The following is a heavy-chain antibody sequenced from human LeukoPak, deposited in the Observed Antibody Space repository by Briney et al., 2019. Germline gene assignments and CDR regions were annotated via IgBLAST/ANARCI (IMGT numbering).Heavy chain of an antibody. V-gene: IGHV3-9*03. CDR1: GSTFDDYA. CDR2: ISWNSGSI. D-gene: IGHD2-2*01. Sequence: SLRLSCAASGSTFDDYAMHWVRQAPGKGLEWVSGISWNSGSIGYADSVKGRFTISRDNAKNSLYLQMNSLRAEDMALYYCAKGYCSSTSCSYFDYWGQGTLVTVSS. J-gene: IGHJ4*02. CDR3: AKGYCSSTSCSYFDY.